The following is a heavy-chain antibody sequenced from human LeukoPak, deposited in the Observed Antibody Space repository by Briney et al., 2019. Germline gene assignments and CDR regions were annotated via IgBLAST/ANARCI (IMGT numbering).Heavy chain of an antibody. J-gene: IGHJ3*02. D-gene: IGHD2-8*01. CDR3: AKPNADGDAFDI. V-gene: IGHV3-9*01. CDR2: ISWNSGSI. CDR1: GFTFDDYA. Sequence: GGSLRLSCAASGFTFDDYAMHWVRQAPGKGLEWVSGISWNSGSIGYADSVKGRFTISRDNAKNSLYLQMNSLRAEDTAVYYCAKPNADGDAFDIWGQGTMVTVSS.